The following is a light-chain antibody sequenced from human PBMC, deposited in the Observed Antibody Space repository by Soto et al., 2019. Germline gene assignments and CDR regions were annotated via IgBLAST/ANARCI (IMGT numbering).Light chain of an antibody. V-gene: IGKV1-8*01. CDR1: QEIRRR. CDR3: QEYYNYPQT. CDR2: AAS. J-gene: IGKJ1*01. Sequence: AIRMTQSPSSISASLGDRVSITFRASQEIRRRLAWYQQKPGKAPTLLIYAASTLQSGVPSRFSASGSETEFSLTITGLQSDDFAIYYCQEYYNYPQTFGQGTKVEV.